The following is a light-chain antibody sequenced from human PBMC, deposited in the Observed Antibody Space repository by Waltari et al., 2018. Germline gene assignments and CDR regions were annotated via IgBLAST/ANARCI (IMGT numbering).Light chain of an antibody. CDR3: QAWDSSTIVV. CDR1: KLGEIY. J-gene: IGLJ2*01. CDR2: QDV. Sequence: SYELSQPPSVSVSPGQTASITCSGDKLGEIYASWYQQKPGQSPILVIYQDVKRPSGIPERFSGSNSGTTATLTISATQAMDEADYYCQAWDSSTIVVFGGGTKLTAL. V-gene: IGLV3-1*01.